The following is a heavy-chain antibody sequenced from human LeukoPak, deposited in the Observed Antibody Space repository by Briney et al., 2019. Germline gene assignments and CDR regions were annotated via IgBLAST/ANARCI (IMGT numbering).Heavy chain of an antibody. Sequence: GESLKISCKGSGYSFTSYWIGWVRQMPGGGLEWRGIIYPGDSDTRYSPSLQGQVTISADKSINTAYLQWSSLKASDTAMYYCARSLIVGGTQGFDYWGQGTLVTVSS. D-gene: IGHD1-26*01. J-gene: IGHJ4*02. CDR1: GYSFTSYW. CDR2: IYPGDSDT. V-gene: IGHV5-51*01. CDR3: ARSLIVGGTQGFDY.